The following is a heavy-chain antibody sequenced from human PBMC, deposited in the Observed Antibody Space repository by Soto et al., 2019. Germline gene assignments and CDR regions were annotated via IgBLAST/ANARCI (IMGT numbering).Heavy chain of an antibody. CDR3: ARELLWFGELSYPERWFDP. V-gene: IGHV4-61*01. CDR2: IYYSGST. CDR1: GGSVSSGSYY. D-gene: IGHD3-10*01. J-gene: IGHJ5*02. Sequence: PSETLSLTCTVSGGSVSSGSYYWSWIRQPPGKGLEWIGYIYYSGSTNYNPSLKSRVTISVDTSKNQFSLKLSSVTAADTAVYYCARELLWFGELSYPERWFDPWGQGTLVTVS.